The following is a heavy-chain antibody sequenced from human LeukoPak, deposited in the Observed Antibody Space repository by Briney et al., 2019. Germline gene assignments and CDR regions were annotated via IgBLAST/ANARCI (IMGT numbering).Heavy chain of an antibody. CDR2: IYYSGST. CDR1: GGSISSYY. D-gene: IGHD3-9*01. V-gene: IGHV4-59*01. Sequence: SETLSLTCTVSGGSISSYYWSWIRQPPGKGLEWIGYIYYSGSTNYNPSLKSRVTISVDTSKNQFSLKLSSVTAADTAVYYCARDLSSYDILTGLADHYYYMDVWGKGTTVTISS. CDR3: ARDLSSYDILTGLADHYYYMDV. J-gene: IGHJ6*03.